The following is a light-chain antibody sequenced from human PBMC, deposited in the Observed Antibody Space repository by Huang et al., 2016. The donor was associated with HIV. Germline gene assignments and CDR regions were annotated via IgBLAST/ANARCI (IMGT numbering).Light chain of an antibody. CDR3: MQGTHWPQT. V-gene: IGKV2-30*02. CDR2: KVS. J-gene: IGKJ1*01. CDR1: HSLLHTDGNTY. Sequence: DVVLTQSPLSLPVTLGQPAPISCKSSHSLLHTDGNTYLNRFLQRPGQSPRRLIYKVSNRAFGVTARFSGSGSGADFTLTISRVEADEIGVYYCMQGTHWPQTFGQGTKVEVK.